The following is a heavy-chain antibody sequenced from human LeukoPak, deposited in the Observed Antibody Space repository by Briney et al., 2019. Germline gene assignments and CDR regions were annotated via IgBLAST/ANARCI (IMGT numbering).Heavy chain of an antibody. CDR2: IYYSGST. CDR3: ARVRRNWGSALDY. CDR1: GGFISSSSYY. V-gene: IGHV4-39*01. Sequence: SETLSLTCTVSGGFISSSSYYWGWIRQPPGKGLEWIGSIYYSGSTYYNPSLKSRVTISVDTSKNQFSLKLSSVTAADTAVYYCARVRRNWGSALDYWGQGTLVTASS. D-gene: IGHD7-27*01. J-gene: IGHJ4*02.